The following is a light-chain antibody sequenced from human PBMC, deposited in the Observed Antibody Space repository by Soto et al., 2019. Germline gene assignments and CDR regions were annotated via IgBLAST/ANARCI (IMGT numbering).Light chain of an antibody. CDR2: DAS. V-gene: IGKV1-33*01. J-gene: IGKJ1*01. CDR3: QQYDNLPLT. Sequence: DIQMTQSPSSLSASVGDRVAITCQAGRDIRNYLNWYQQKPGKAPKLLIYDASNLETGVPSRFSGSGSGTDFTFTISSLQPEDIATYYCQQYDNLPLTFGQGTKVEIK. CDR1: RDIRNY.